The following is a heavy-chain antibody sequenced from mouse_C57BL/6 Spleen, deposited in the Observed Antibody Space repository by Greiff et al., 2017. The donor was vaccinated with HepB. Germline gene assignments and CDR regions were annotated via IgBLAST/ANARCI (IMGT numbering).Heavy chain of an antibody. CDR3: ARKDYDRPWFAY. CDR2: IHPNSGST. J-gene: IGHJ3*01. Sequence: QVQLQQPGAELVKPGASVKLSCKASGYTFTSYWMHWVKQRPGQGLEWIGMIHPNSGSTNYNEKFKSKATLTVDKSSSTAYMQLSSLTSEDSAVYYCARKDYDRPWFAYWGQGTLVTVSA. CDR1: GYTFTSYW. D-gene: IGHD2-4*01. V-gene: IGHV1-64*01.